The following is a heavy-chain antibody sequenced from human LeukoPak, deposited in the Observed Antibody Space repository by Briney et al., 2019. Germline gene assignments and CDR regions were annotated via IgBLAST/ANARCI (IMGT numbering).Heavy chain of an antibody. CDR3: ARLRYCSSTSCYGYFQH. CDR1: GYSFSSYW. J-gene: IGHJ1*01. V-gene: IGHV5-51*01. CDR2: IYPGDSDT. D-gene: IGHD2-2*01. Sequence: GESLKISCKGSGYSFSSYWIGWVRRRPGKGQEWMGIIYPGDSDTRYSPSFQGQVTISADKSISTAYLQWSSLKASDTAMYYCARLRYCSSTSCYGYFQHWGQGTLVTVSS.